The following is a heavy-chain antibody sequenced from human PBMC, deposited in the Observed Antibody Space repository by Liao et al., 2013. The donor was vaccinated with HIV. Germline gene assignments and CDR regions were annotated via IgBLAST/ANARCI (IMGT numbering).Heavy chain of an antibody. D-gene: IGHD5-24*01. Sequence: QVHLQESGPGLVKPSQTLSLTCSVSGGSINSVSSYWTWIRQPAGKGLEWIGYIYYSGSTYYNPSLKSRLTMSLDTSKNQFSVNLTSVTAADTAVYYCARVTRRDGYNLDSWGQGTLVT. CDR2: IYYSGST. J-gene: IGHJ4*02. CDR3: ARVTRRDGYNLDS. CDR1: GGSINSVSSY. V-gene: IGHV4-30-4*08.